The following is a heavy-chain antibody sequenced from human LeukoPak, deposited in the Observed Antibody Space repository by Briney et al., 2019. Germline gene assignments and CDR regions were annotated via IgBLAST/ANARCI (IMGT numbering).Heavy chain of an antibody. D-gene: IGHD3-16*02. J-gene: IGHJ3*02. CDR3: ARVYDYVWGSYRSDAFDI. V-gene: IGHV1-69*05. Sequence: ASVKVSCKASGGTFSSYAISWVRQAPGQGLEWMGGIIPIFGTANYAQKFQGRVTITRNASISTAYMELSSLRSEDTAVYYCARVYDYVWGSYRSDAFDIWGQGTMVTVSS. CDR1: GGTFSSYA. CDR2: IIPIFGTA.